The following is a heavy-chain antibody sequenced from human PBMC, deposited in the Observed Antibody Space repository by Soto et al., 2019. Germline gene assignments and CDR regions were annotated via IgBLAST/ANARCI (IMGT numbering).Heavy chain of an antibody. CDR3: ARDILAAAGYYYYGMDV. D-gene: IGHD6-13*01. J-gene: IGHJ6*02. V-gene: IGHV4-31*03. Sequence: KASETLSLTCTVSGGSISSGGYYWSWIRQHPGKGLEWIGYIYYSGSTYYNPSLKSRVTISVDTSKNQFSLKLSSVTAADTAVYYCARDILAAAGYYYYGMDVWGQGTTVTVSS. CDR2: IYYSGST. CDR1: GGSISSGGYY.